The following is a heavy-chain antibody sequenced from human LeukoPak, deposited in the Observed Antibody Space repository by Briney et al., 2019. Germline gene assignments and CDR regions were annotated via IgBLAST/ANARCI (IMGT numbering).Heavy chain of an antibody. Sequence: SETLSLTCTVSGGSISNFYWSWIRQPAGKGLEWIGRIYTSGSTKYNPSLESRVTMSVDTSKNQFSLKLSSVTAADTAVYYCARVRYYGSGSFVDYWGQGTLVTVSS. CDR1: GGSISNFY. D-gene: IGHD3-10*01. J-gene: IGHJ4*02. CDR3: ARVRYYGSGSFVDY. CDR2: IYTSGST. V-gene: IGHV4-4*07.